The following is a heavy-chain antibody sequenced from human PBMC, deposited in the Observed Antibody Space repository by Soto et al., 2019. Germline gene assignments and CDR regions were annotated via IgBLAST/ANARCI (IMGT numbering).Heavy chain of an antibody. CDR2: IYYSGST. Sequence: ASGTLSLTCTVSGGSISSYYWRWIPQPPGEGLEWIGYIYYSGSTNYNPSLKSRVTISVDTSKNQFSLKLSSVTAADTAVYYCARQTIEYYDSSGYSPRFDYWGQGTLVTVSS. D-gene: IGHD3-22*01. CDR3: ARQTIEYYDSSGYSPRFDY. CDR1: GGSISSYY. J-gene: IGHJ4*02. V-gene: IGHV4-59*01.